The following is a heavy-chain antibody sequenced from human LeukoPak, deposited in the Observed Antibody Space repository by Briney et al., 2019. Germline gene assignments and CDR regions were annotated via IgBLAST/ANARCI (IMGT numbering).Heavy chain of an antibody. V-gene: IGHV1-2*02. CDR2: INPDSGGT. CDR3: ASRDGVVAAINAFDI. D-gene: IGHD2-15*01. Sequence: ASVKVSCKASGYTFTDYYMHWVRQAPGQGFEWMGWINPDSGGTNYAQKFQGRVTMTRDTSISTAYMELSRLRSNDTAVYYCASRDGVVAAINAFDIWGQGTMVTVSS. CDR1: GYTFTDYY. J-gene: IGHJ3*02.